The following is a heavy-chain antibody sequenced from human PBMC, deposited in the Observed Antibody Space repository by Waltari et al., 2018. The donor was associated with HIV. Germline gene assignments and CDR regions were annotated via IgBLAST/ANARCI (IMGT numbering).Heavy chain of an antibody. CDR3: ARDVGPGTYDFDS. V-gene: IGHV1-69*13. Sequence: QVQLVQSGAEVKKPGSSVTVSCKASGFTSNNYAISWVRQAPGQGLEWMGGVIPILGSPNYAQKFRGRVTITADESTYTSYMELSSLRFEDTAIYYCARDVGPGTYDFDSWGQGTLVTVSS. CDR2: VIPILGSP. D-gene: IGHD3-10*01. J-gene: IGHJ4*02. CDR1: GFTSNNYA.